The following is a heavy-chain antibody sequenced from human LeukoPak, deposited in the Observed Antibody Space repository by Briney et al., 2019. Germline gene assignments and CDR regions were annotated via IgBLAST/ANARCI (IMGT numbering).Heavy chain of an antibody. CDR1: GGSISSSNW. J-gene: IGHJ4*02. V-gene: IGHV4-4*02. CDR2: IYYSGST. D-gene: IGHD5-18*01. Sequence: SETLSLTCAVSGGSISSSNWWSWIRQPPGKGLEWIGSIYYSGSTYYNPSLKSRVTISVDTSKNQFSLKLSSVTAADTAVYYCASGYSYGFDYWGQGTLVTVSS. CDR3: ASGYSYGFDY.